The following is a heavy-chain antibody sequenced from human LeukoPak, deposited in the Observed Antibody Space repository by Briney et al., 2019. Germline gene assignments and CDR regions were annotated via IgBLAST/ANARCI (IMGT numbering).Heavy chain of an antibody. J-gene: IGHJ4*02. V-gene: IGHV3-74*01. CDR3: ARDWAAVAGSFDY. CDR1: GFSFGSYW. CDR2: INDDGSST. Sequence: GGSLRLSCAASGFSFGSYWMNWVRQDSGKGLVWVSHINDDGSSTSLADSVKGRFTISRDNANNTLYLQMNSLRVEDTAVYYCARDWAAVAGSFDYWGQGTLVTVSS. D-gene: IGHD6-19*01.